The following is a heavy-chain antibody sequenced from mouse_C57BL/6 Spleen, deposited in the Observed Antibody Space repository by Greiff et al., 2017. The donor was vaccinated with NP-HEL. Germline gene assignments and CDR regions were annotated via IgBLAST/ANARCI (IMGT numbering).Heavy chain of an antibody. J-gene: IGHJ1*03. CDR2: INPNNGGT. D-gene: IGHD1-1*01. V-gene: IGHV1-22*01. Sequence: EVQLQQSGPELVKPGASVKMSCKASGYTFTDYNMHWVKQSHGKSLEWIGYINPNNGGTSYNQKFKGKATLTVNKSSSTAYMELRSLTSEDSAVYYCANYYGSSYGWYFDVWGRGTTVTVSS. CDR1: GYTFTDYN. CDR3: ANYYGSSYGWYFDV.